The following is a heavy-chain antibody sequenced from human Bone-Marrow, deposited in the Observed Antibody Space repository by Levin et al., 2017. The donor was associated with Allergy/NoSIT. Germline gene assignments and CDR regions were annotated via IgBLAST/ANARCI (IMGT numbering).Heavy chain of an antibody. CDR2: ISGSGDNT. CDR3: VRTPGAIVVTPYFDY. V-gene: IGHV3-23*01. J-gene: IGHJ4*02. CDR1: GFRFSDYV. Sequence: GGSLRLSCAASGFRFSDYVMNWVRQAPGKGLEWVSVISGSGDNTYYADSVKGRFTISRDASKNTLYLQMDSLSAEDTAMYYCVRTPGAIVVTPYFDYWGQGTLVTVSS. D-gene: IGHD2-21*01.